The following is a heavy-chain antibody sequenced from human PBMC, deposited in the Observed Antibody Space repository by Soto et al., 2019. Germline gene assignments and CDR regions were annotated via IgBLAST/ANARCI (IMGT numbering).Heavy chain of an antibody. J-gene: IGHJ6*02. CDR3: AKASGYSSSSGYYYYGMDV. V-gene: IGHV3-30*18. CDR2: ISYDGSNK. CDR1: GFTFSSYG. D-gene: IGHD6-6*01. Sequence: ESGGGVVQPGRSLRLSCAASGFTFSSYGMHWVRQAPGKGLEWVAVISYDGSNKYYADSVKGRFTISRDNSKNTLYLQMNSLRAEDTAVYYCAKASGYSSSSGYYYYGMDVWGQGTTVTVSS.